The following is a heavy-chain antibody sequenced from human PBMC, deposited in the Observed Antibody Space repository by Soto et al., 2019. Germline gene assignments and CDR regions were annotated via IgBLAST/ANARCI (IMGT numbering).Heavy chain of an antibody. CDR1: GFPFSMYA. D-gene: IGHD6-6*01. Sequence: EVQLLESGGGLVQPGGSLRLYCAASGFPFSMYAMTWVRQAPGKGLEWVSAISGSVDSTYYADSVKGRFTISRDNSKKTVYLEMNSLRVEDTAVYHCAKSPSRAPYGMDVWGQGTTVTVSS. J-gene: IGHJ6*02. V-gene: IGHV3-23*01. CDR3: AKSPSRAPYGMDV. CDR2: ISGSVDST.